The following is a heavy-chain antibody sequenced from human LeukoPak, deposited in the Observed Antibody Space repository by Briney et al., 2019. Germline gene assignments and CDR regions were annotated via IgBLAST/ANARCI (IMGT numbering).Heavy chain of an antibody. D-gene: IGHD3-9*01. CDR2: IYTSGST. CDR1: GGSISSGAYY. J-gene: IGHJ4*02. CDR3: ASGLRYFDLYY. V-gene: IGHV4-61*02. Sequence: SETLSLTCIVSGGSISSGAYYRSWIRQPAGKGLEWIGRIYTSGSTNYNPSLKSRVTISVDTSKNQFSLKLSSVTAADTAVYYCASGLRYFDLYYWGQGTLVTVSS.